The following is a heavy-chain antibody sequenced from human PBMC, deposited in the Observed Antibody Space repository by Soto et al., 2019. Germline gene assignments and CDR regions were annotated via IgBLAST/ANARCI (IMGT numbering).Heavy chain of an antibody. D-gene: IGHD2-15*01. V-gene: IGHV1-2*04. CDR3: ARGGQGGGDCSGGSCYESSYWFDP. CDR2: INPNSGGT. CDR1: GYTFTGYY. Sequence: ASVKVSCKASGYTFTGYYMHWVRQAPGQGLEWMGWINPNSGGTNYAQKFQGWVTMTRDTSISTAYMELGRLRSDDTAVYYCARGGQGGGDCSGGSCYESSYWFDPWGQGTLVTVSS. J-gene: IGHJ5*02.